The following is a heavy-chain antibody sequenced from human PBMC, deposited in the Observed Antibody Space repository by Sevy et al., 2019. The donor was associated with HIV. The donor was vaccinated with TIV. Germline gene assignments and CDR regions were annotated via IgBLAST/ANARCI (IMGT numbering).Heavy chain of an antibody. CDR3: ARVLLRFLEDNQTLRYYYGMDV. V-gene: IGHV3-33*01. CDR2: IWYDGSNK. CDR1: GFTFSSYG. Sequence: GGSLRLSCAASGFTFSSYGMHWVRQAPGKGLEWVAVIWYDGSNKYYAHSVKGRFTISRDNSKNTLYLQMNSLRAEDTAVYYCARVLLRFLEDNQTLRYYYGMDVWGQGTTVTVSS. D-gene: IGHD3-3*01. J-gene: IGHJ6*02.